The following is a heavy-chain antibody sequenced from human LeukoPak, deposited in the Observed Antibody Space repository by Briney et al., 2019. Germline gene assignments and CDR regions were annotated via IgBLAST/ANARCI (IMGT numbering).Heavy chain of an antibody. D-gene: IGHD6-13*01. J-gene: IGHJ4*02. V-gene: IGHV4-61*02. CDR3: ARSYSSSWYSLDY. CDR1: GGSISSGSYY. Sequence: SEPLSLTCTVSGGSISSGSYYWSWIRQPAGKGLAWIGRIYTSGSTNYNPSLKSRVTISVDTSKNQFSLKLSSVTAADTAVYYCARSYSSSWYSLDYWGQGTLVTVSS. CDR2: IYTSGST.